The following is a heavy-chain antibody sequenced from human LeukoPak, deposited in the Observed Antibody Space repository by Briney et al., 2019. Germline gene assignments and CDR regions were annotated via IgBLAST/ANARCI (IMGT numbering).Heavy chain of an antibody. V-gene: IGHV4-59*08. Sequence: SETLSLTRTVSGGSISNYYWSWIRQPPGKGLEWIGYIYYSGSTNYNPSLKSRITISVDTSKNQFSLRLSSVTAADTAVYYCARHSRLDKSSLSWADYWGQGTLVTVSS. CDR2: IYYSGST. D-gene: IGHD2-2*03. CDR1: GGSISNYY. J-gene: IGHJ4*02. CDR3: ARHSRLDKSSLSWADY.